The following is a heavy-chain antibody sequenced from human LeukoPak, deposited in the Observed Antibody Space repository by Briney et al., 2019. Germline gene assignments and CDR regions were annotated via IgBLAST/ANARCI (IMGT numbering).Heavy chain of an antibody. Sequence: ASVKVSCKASEYSFTGYYLHWVRQAPGQGLEWMGWINPNSGGTDFAQKFQGRVTMTRDTSITTAYTELSSLRSDDTAIYYCARDIWAGGATIEYWGQGTLVTVSS. CDR2: INPNSGGT. J-gene: IGHJ4*02. D-gene: IGHD1-26*01. CDR1: EYSFTGYY. V-gene: IGHV1-2*02. CDR3: ARDIWAGGATIEY.